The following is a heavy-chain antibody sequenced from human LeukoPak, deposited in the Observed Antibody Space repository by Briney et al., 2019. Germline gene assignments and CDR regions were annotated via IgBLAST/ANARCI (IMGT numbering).Heavy chain of an antibody. CDR1: GYSISSGYC. D-gene: IGHD5-18*01. V-gene: IGHV4-38-2*02. CDR3: ATVSTWIQLWGQFDY. CDR2: IYHSGST. Sequence: PSETLSLTCTVSGYSISSGYCWGWIRQPPGKGLEWIGSIYHSGSTYYNPSLKSRVTISVDTSKNQFSLKLSSVIAADTAVYYCATVSTWIQLWGQFDYWGQGTLVTVSS. J-gene: IGHJ4*02.